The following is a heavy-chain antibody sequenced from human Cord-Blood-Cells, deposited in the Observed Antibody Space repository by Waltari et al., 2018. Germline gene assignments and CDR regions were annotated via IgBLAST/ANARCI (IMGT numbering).Heavy chain of an antibody. D-gene: IGHD2-8*02. CDR2: ISYDGSNK. V-gene: IGHV3-30*18. CDR3: AKERGTGAEFDY. Sequence: QVQLVESGGGVVQTGRSLRLPCAASGVTFSSYGVHWVRQAPGKGLEWVAVISYDGSNKYYADSVKGRFTISRDNSKNTLYLQMNSLRAEDTAVYYCAKERGTGAEFDYWGQGTLVTVSS. CDR1: GVTFSSYG. J-gene: IGHJ4*02.